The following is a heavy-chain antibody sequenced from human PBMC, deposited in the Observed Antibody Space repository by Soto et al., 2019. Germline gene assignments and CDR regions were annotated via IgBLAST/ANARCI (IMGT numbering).Heavy chain of an antibody. D-gene: IGHD3-3*01. V-gene: IGHV3-15*07. CDR3: TTAITIFLVVIRPRYYYGMDV. J-gene: IGHJ6*02. Sequence: GGSLRLACAASGFTFSNAWMNWVRQAPGKGLEWVGRIKSKTDGGTTDYAAPVKGRFTISRDDSKNTLYLQMNSLKTEDTAVYYCTTAITIFLVVIRPRYYYGMDVWGQGTTVTGSS. CDR1: GFTFSNAW. CDR2: IKSKTDGGTT.